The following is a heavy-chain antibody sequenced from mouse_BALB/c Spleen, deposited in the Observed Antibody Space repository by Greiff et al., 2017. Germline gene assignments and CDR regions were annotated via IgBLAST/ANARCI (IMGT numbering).Heavy chain of an antibody. D-gene: IGHD1-3*01. CDR3: ARPIKGIFAMDY. J-gene: IGHJ4*01. CDR2: INPSTGYT. CDR1: GYTFTSYW. Sequence: QVQLQQSGAELAKPGASVKMSCKASGYTFTSYWMHWVKQRPGQGLEWIGYINPSTGYTEYNQKFKDKATLTADKSSSTAYMQLSSLTSEDSAVYYCARPIKGIFAMDYWGQGTSVTVSS. V-gene: IGHV1-7*01.